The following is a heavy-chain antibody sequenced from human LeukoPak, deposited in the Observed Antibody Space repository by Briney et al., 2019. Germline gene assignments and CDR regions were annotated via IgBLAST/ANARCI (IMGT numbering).Heavy chain of an antibody. CDR1: GFTFSIYW. J-gene: IGHJ4*02. CDR2: IKEDGSEK. D-gene: IGHD5-24*01. Sequence: GGSLRLSCAASGFTFSIYWMTWVRQAPGKGLEWVANIKEDGSEKYYADTVKGRFTISRDNAKNSLYLQLNSLRAEDTAVYYCTRMAGGLWDFWGQGTLVTVSS. V-gene: IGHV3-7*05. CDR3: TRMAGGLWDF.